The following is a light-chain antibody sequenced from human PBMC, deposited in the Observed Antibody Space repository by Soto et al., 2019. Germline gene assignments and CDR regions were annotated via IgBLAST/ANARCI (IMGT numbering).Light chain of an antibody. V-gene: IGKV1-5*03. Sequence: DIQMTQSPSTLSASVGDRVIITCRASQSVSGWLAWYRQKPGKAPELLIYSASTLETGVPSRFSGSGSGTDFTLTVSSLQREDFATYYCQQYERCPLTFGGGTKVEIK. CDR2: SAS. J-gene: IGKJ4*01. CDR1: QSVSGW. CDR3: QQYERCPLT.